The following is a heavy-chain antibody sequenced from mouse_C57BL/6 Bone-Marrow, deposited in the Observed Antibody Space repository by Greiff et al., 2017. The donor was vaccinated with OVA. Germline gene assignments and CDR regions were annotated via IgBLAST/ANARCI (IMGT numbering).Heavy chain of an antibody. CDR1: GYTFTSYG. CDR2: IYPRSGNT. CDR3: ARWKGGYFDV. Sequence: QVQLQQSGAELARPGASVKLSCKASGYTFTSYGISWVKQRTGQGLEWIGEIYPRSGNTYYNEKVKGKATLTADKSSSTAYMELRSLTSEDSAVYFCARWKGGYFDVWGTGTTVTVSS. V-gene: IGHV1-81*01. J-gene: IGHJ1*03.